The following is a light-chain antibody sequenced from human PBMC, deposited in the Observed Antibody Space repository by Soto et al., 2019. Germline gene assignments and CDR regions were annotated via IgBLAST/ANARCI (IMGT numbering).Light chain of an antibody. J-gene: IGKJ4*01. V-gene: IGKV1-12*01. CDR1: QNINAW. Sequence: DLHMTQSRSSPSVSVGDRVTITCRTSQNINAWLAWYQQRPGKAPKIMIYAASSLQSGVPSRFSGSGSGTDFAITISSLKTEDVATYYCQQANSFSLTFGGGTKVDIK. CDR2: AAS. CDR3: QQANSFSLT.